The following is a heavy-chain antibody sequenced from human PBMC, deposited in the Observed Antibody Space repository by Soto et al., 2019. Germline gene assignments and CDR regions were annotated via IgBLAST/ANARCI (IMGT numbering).Heavy chain of an antibody. Sequence: ASVKVSCKASGYTFTSHYMHWVRQAPGQGLEWMGIINPSGGSTSYAQKFQGRVTMTRDTSTSTVYMELSSLRSEDTAVYYCARAGATETIFGVVIPNYYYYYGMDVWGQGTTVTVS. D-gene: IGHD3-3*01. J-gene: IGHJ6*02. V-gene: IGHV1-46*01. CDR3: ARAGATETIFGVVIPNYYYYYGMDV. CDR1: GYTFTSHY. CDR2: INPSGGST.